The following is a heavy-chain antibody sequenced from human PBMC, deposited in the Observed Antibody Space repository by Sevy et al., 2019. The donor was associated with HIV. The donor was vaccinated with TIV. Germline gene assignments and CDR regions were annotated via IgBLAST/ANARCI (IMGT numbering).Heavy chain of an antibody. CDR1: GGSFSGYS. D-gene: IGHD3-22*01. V-gene: IGHV4-34*01. CDR2: INHSGST. J-gene: IGHJ4*02. CDR3: ARWRGTRITMIVMVVTGYFDY. Sequence: SETLSLTCGVYGGSFSGYSWSWIRQPPGKGLEWIGEINHSGSTNYNPSLKSRVTISVDTSKNQFSLKLSSVTAADTAVYYCARWRGTRITMIVMVVTGYFDYWGQGTLVTVSS.